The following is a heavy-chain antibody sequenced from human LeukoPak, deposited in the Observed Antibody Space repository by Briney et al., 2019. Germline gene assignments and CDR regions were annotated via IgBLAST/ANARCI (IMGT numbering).Heavy chain of an antibody. CDR3: ARSLIPGRWYFDL. V-gene: IGHV3-30*04. Sequence: GGSLRLSCVVSGISLSNYAMTWVRQAPGKGLEWVAAISTDGSYKYHGDSVKGRFTISRDNPMNTLYLQMNGLRPDDTAVYYCARSLIPGRWYFDLWGRGTLVTVSS. CDR2: ISTDGSYK. J-gene: IGHJ2*01. CDR1: GISLSNYA. D-gene: IGHD3-16*01.